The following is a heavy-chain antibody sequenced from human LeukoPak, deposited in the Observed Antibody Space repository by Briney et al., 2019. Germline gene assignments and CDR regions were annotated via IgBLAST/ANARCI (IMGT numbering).Heavy chain of an antibody. D-gene: IGHD6-19*01. J-gene: IGHJ6*03. Sequence: SETLSHTCTVSGGSISSSSSYWGWIRHPPGKGLEWIGSIYYSGSTYYKPSLKSRVTISVDTSKNQFSLKLSSVTAADTAVYYCARGRGTYGSGWLITYMDVWGKGTTVTVSS. CDR1: GGSISSSSSY. CDR3: ARGRGTYGSGWLITYMDV. CDR2: IYYSGST. V-gene: IGHV4-39*07.